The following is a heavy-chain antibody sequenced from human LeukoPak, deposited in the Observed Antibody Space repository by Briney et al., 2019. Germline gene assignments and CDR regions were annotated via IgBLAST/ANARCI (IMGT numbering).Heavy chain of an antibody. CDR1: GFSFSSYS. CDR2: ISSSSSTI. V-gene: IGHV3-48*01. J-gene: IGHJ4*02. CDR3: ATFSYAGNAGGSVGY. Sequence: PGGSLRLSCAASGFSFSSYSMNWVRQAPGKGLEWVSYISSSSSTIYYADSVKGRFTISRDNAKNSLYLQMNSLRAEDTAVYYCATFSYAGNAGGSVGYWGQGTLVTVSS. D-gene: IGHD4-23*01.